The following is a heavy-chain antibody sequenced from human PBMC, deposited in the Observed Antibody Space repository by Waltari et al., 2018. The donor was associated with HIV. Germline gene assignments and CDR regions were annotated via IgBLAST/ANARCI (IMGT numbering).Heavy chain of an antibody. Sequence: QVQVQESGPGLVKPSETLSLTCTVSGDSIRSYLWSWIRQPPGKGLGWVGYVYYTGTTHYNPSLKSRVTISLDTSKKQFFLRLTSVTAADTAVYYCARVGAASRNYFYYGVDVWGQGSTVTVSS. CDR3: ARVGAASRNYFYYGVDV. CDR2: VYYTGTT. D-gene: IGHD3-16*01. V-gene: IGHV4-59*01. CDR1: GDSIRSYL. J-gene: IGHJ6*02.